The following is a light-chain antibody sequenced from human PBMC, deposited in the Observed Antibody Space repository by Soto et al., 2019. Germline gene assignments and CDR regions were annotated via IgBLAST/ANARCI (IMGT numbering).Light chain of an antibody. CDR1: QSVSSSY. CDR3: QPYGSSPRT. CDR2: DAS. V-gene: IGKV3-20*01. J-gene: IGKJ1*01. Sequence: EIVLTQSPGTLSLSPGERATLSCRASQSVSSSYLAWYQQKPGQAPRILIYDASSRATGIPDRFSGSESGTDFTLTIIRLEPEDFAVYYCQPYGSSPRTFGQGTKVEIK.